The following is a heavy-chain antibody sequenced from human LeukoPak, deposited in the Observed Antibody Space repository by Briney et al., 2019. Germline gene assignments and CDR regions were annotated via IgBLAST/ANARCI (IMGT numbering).Heavy chain of an antibody. D-gene: IGHD6-19*01. CDR3: ARGAVAGTGVKY. J-gene: IGHJ4*02. V-gene: IGHV3-21*01. CDR2: ISSSSSYI. Sequence: PGGSLLLSCAASGFTFSSYSMNWVRQAPGKGLEWVSSISSSSSYIYYADSVKGRFTISRDNAKNSLYLQMNSLRAEDTAVYYCARGAVAGTGVKYWGQGTLVTVSS. CDR1: GFTFSSYS.